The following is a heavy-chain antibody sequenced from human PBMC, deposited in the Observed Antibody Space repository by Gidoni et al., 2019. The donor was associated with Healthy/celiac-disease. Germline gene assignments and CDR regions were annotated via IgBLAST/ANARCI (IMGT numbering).Heavy chain of an antibody. CDR3: AKWALRTAATHAEYFQH. V-gene: IGHV3-23*01. CDR2: MSGSGGST. J-gene: IGHJ1*01. D-gene: IGHD2-15*01. Sequence: EVQLLESGGGLVQPWGSLRLSCAASGFTFSSYSMSWVRQAPGKGLEWVSAMSGSGGSTYYADSVKGRFTISRDNSKNTLYLQMNSLRAEDTAVYYCAKWALRTAATHAEYFQHWGQGTLVTVSS. CDR1: GFTFSSYS.